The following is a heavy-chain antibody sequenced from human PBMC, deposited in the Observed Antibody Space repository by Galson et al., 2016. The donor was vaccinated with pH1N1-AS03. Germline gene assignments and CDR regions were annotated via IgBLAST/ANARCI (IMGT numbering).Heavy chain of an antibody. V-gene: IGHV7-4-1*01. CDR1: GYTFTSHR. Sequence: SVKVSCKASGYTFTSHRIIWVRQAPGQGLERMGWITTNTGNPTFAPGFTGRFVFSLDTSVSTAYLQIGSLKAEDTAVYYCARGHMSLSGFWDSWGQGTLVTVSS. D-gene: IGHD3-9*01. CDR2: ITTNTGNP. CDR3: ARGHMSLSGFWDS. J-gene: IGHJ4*02.